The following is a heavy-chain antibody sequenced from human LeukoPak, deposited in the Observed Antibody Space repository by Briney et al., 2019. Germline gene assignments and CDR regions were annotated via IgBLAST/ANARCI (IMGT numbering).Heavy chain of an antibody. D-gene: IGHD3-9*01. CDR3: ARDFDMGITPGDDFDF. J-gene: IGHJ4*02. V-gene: IGHV3-74*01. CDR1: GFTSSNYW. Sequence: GGSLRLSCAASGFTSSNYWMHWVRQAPGEGLVWVSRIKADGTYTSYADSVKGRFTISRDNAKNTLYLQMNSLRAEDTAVYYCARDFDMGITPGDDFDFWGQGTLVTVSS. CDR2: IKADGTYT.